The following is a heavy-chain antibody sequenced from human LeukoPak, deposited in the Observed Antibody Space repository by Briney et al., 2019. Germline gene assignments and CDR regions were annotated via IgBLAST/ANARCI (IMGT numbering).Heavy chain of an antibody. J-gene: IGHJ4*02. Sequence: PGGSLRLSCAASGFTFSTYAMSWVRQAPGKGLEWVSAISGSGGGTFYANSLKGRFTISRDNYRDTLYLQMNSLRAEDTAVYYCAKSLTGYFRGFDCWGQGTLVTVSS. CDR2: ISGSGGGT. CDR3: AKSLTGYFRGFDC. D-gene: IGHD3-9*01. V-gene: IGHV3-23*01. CDR1: GFTFSTYA.